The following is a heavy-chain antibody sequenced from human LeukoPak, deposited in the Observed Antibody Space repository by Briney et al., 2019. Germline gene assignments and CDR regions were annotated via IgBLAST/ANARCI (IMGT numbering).Heavy chain of an antibody. Sequence: GGSLRLSCAASGFTFSSYGMHWVRQAPGKGLEWVAVIWYDGGNKYYADSVKGRFTISRDNSKNTLYLQMNSLRAEDTALYYCARARNDYDSNGFSLLDYWGQGTLVTVSS. V-gene: IGHV3-33*01. CDR3: ARARNDYDSNGFSLLDY. CDR1: GFTFSSYG. J-gene: IGHJ4*02. D-gene: IGHD3-22*01. CDR2: IWYDGGNK.